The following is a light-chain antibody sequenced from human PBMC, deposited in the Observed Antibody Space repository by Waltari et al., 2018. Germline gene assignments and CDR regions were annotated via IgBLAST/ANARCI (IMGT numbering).Light chain of an antibody. J-gene: IGKJ1*01. CDR2: DAS. CDR1: QSISKY. CDR3: QKYGSLPAT. V-gene: IGKV3-20*01. Sequence: EIMLTQSPGTLSLSPGERATLYCRASQSISKYLAGYQQKPGQAPRLLINDASIRATGIPDRFSGSGYGTDFSLTISRLEPEDYAVYYCQKYGSLPATFGRGTKVEIK.